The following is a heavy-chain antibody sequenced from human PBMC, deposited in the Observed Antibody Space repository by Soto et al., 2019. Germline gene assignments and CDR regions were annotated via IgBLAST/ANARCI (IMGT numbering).Heavy chain of an antibody. CDR2: FDPEDGET. D-gene: IGHD1-1*01. Sequence: ASVKVSCKVSGYTLTELSMHWVRQAPGKGLEWMGGFDPEDGETIYAQKFQGRVTMTEDTSTDTAYTELSSLRSEDTAVYYCATSRTIHWTSWNYYYYYGMDVWGQGTTVTVSS. CDR3: ATSRTIHWTSWNYYYYYGMDV. J-gene: IGHJ6*02. V-gene: IGHV1-24*01. CDR1: GYTLTELS.